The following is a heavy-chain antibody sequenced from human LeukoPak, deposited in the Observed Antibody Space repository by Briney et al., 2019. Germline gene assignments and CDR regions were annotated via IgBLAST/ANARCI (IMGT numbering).Heavy chain of an antibody. CDR1: GFSFSTYW. CDR3: GRDLGGRGGA. Sequence: PSGSLTLSCAASGFSFSTYWMHWVRQVPGTGLVWVSRTNTDGSITDYADSVKGRFTISRDNAKDTLYLQMNSLRPEDTAVYYCGRDLGGRGGAWGPGNLGSVSS. J-gene: IGHJ5*02. CDR2: TNTDGSIT. V-gene: IGHV3-74*01. D-gene: IGHD1-26*01.